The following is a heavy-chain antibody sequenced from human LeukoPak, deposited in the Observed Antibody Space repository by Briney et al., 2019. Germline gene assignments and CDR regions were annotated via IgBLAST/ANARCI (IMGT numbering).Heavy chain of an antibody. CDR1: GFMFDDYG. CDR2: INWNGGRT. D-gene: IGHD4-23*01. CDR3: ARDLYPTVVTPWNLDY. Sequence: GGSLRLSCAASGFMFDDYGMSWVRQAPGKGLEWVSGINWNGGRTGYADSVKGRFTISRDNAKNSLYLQMNSLRDEDTAVCFCARDLYPTVVTPWNLDYWGQGTLVTVSS. V-gene: IGHV3-20*04. J-gene: IGHJ4*02.